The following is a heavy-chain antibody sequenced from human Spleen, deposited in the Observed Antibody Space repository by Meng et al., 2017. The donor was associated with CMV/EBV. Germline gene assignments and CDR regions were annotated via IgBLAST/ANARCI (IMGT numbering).Heavy chain of an antibody. J-gene: IGHJ6*02. CDR1: GFTFSGSA. CDR3: TRWADYSSSSPSYGMDV. V-gene: IGHV3-73*01. Sequence: GESLKISCAASGFTFSGSAMYWVRQASGKGLEWVGRIRSKANSYTTSYAASVKGRFTVSRDDSKNTAYLQMNSLITEDTAVYYCTRWADYSSSSPSYGMDVWGQGTTVTVSS. CDR2: IRSKANSYTT. D-gene: IGHD6-6*01.